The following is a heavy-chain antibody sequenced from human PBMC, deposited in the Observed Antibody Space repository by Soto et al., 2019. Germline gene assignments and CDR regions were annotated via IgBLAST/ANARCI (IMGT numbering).Heavy chain of an antibody. D-gene: IGHD6-13*01. J-gene: IGHJ4*02. CDR2: MSYSRST. CDR1: GGSISSNNYY. CDR3: ASSCSPSSSWYNVCY. V-gene: IGHV4-39*07. Sequence: PSETLSLTCFVSGGSISSNNYYWGWIRQPPGKGLEWIGSMSYSRSTYYNPSLKSRVTISVDTSKNQFSLKLTSVTAADTAVYYCASSCSPSSSWYNVCYWGQXTLVTVS.